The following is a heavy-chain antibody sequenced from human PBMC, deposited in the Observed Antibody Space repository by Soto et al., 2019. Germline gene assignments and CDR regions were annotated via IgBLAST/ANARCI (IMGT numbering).Heavy chain of an antibody. V-gene: IGHV6-1*01. CDR2: TYYRSKWYN. Sequence: SQTLSLTCAISGDSVSSNSAAWNWIRQSPSRGLEWLGRTYYRSKWYNDYAVSVKSRITINPDTSKNQFSLQLNSVTPEDTAVYYCARELGSSWASYYYYYYMDVWGKGTTVTVSS. CDR3: ARELGSSWASYYYYYYMDV. D-gene: IGHD6-13*01. CDR1: GDSVSSNSAA. J-gene: IGHJ6*03.